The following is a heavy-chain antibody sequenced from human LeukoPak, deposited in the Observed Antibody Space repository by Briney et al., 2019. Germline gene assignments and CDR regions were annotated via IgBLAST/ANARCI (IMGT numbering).Heavy chain of an antibody. CDR2: INSDGSST. J-gene: IGHJ4*02. V-gene: IGHV3-74*01. Sequence: GGSLRLSCAASGFTFSSYWMHWVRQAPGKGLVWVSRINSDGSSTSYADSVKGRFTISRDNAKNTLYLQMNSLRAEDTAVYYCARPSQWLVLDYWGQGTLVTVSS. CDR1: GFTFSSYW. CDR3: ARPSQWLVLDY. D-gene: IGHD6-19*01.